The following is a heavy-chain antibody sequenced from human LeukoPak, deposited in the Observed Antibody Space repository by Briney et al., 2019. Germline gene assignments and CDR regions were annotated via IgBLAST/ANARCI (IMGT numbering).Heavy chain of an antibody. Sequence: EASVKVSCKASGYTFTGYYMHWVRQAPGQGLEWMGWINPNSGGTNYAQKFQGRVTMTRNTSISTAYMELSSLRSEDTAVYYCARGPMVLWFGESLPSDYWGQGTLVTVSS. CDR2: INPNSGGT. J-gene: IGHJ4*02. D-gene: IGHD3-10*01. CDR3: ARGPMVLWFGESLPSDY. V-gene: IGHV1-2*02. CDR1: GYTFTGYY.